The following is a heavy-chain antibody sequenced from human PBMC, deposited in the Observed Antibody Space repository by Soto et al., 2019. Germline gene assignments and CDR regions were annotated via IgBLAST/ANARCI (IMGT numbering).Heavy chain of an antibody. CDR2: IKQDESEK. CDR1: GFTLSTYW. J-gene: IGHJ4*02. D-gene: IGHD1-1*01. Sequence: EVQVVESGGGLVQPGGSLRLSCAASGFTLSTYWMTWVRQAPGKGLGLVANIKQDESEKHYVDAVKGRFTGSRDNPKNALYLQIKSLRPGDTAVYDCGTEERVKQEGDTVQWGRGTLVTVPS. CDR3: GTEERVKQEGDTVQ. V-gene: IGHV3-7*01.